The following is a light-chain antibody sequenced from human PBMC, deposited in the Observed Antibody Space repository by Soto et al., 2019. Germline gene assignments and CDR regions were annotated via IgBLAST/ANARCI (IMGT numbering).Light chain of an antibody. CDR2: LNSDGSH. V-gene: IGLV4-69*01. J-gene: IGLJ2*01. Sequence: QPVLTQSPSASASLGASVKLTCTLSSGHSSYAIAWHQQQPEKGPRYLMKLNSDGSHSKGDGIPDRFSGSSSGAERYLTISSLQSEDEADYYCQTWGTGIRGVVFGGGNKDTVL. CDR3: QTWGTGIRGVV. CDR1: SGHSSYA.